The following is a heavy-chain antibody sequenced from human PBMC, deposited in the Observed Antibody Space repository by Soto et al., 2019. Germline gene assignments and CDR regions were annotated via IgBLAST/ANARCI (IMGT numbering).Heavy chain of an antibody. Sequence: SETLSLTCTVSGGSISSSSYYWGWIRQPPGKGLEWIGSIYYSGSTYYNPSLKSRVTISVDTSKNQFSLKLSSVTAADTAVYYCARRDYGDYFFVLGGQGTLVTVSS. D-gene: IGHD4-17*01. J-gene: IGHJ4*02. CDR3: ARRDYGDYFFVL. CDR2: IYYSGST. CDR1: GGSISSSSYY. V-gene: IGHV4-39*01.